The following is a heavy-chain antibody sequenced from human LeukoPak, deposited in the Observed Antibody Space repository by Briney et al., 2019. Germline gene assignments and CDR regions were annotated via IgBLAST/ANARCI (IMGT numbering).Heavy chain of an antibody. Sequence: PGRSLRLSCAASGFTFDDYAMHWVRQAPGKGLEWVSGISLNSGSIGYADSVKGRFTISRDNAKNSLYLQMNSLRAEDTALYYCAKDIYTYYYDSSGYQGYYGMDVWGQGTTVTVSS. J-gene: IGHJ6*02. CDR2: ISLNSGSI. D-gene: IGHD3-22*01. CDR3: AKDIYTYYYDSSGYQGYYGMDV. V-gene: IGHV3-9*01. CDR1: GFTFDDYA.